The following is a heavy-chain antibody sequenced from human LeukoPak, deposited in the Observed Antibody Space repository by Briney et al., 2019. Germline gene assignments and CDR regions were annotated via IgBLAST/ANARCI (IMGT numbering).Heavy chain of an antibody. D-gene: IGHD2-2*01. CDR2: IREDGSEN. CDR1: GFTFSYYW. Sequence: GGSLRLPCAASGFTFSYYWMSWVRQAPGKGLEWVANIREDGSENYYVDSLRGRFSISRDNAKNSLYLQMNSLRAEDTAVYYCARGSIYCSSTSCYEFDYWGQGILVTVSS. J-gene: IGHJ4*02. CDR3: ARGSIYCSSTSCYEFDY. V-gene: IGHV3-7*01.